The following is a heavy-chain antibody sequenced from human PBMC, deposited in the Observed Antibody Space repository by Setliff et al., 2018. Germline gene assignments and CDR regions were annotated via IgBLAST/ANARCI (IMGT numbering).Heavy chain of an antibody. CDR1: GFTFSSLW. D-gene: IGHD2-15*01. J-gene: IGHJ4*02. V-gene: IGHV3-30*02. CDR3: GKSRPMVVPGSVDS. CDR2: VRYDGSKE. Sequence: GGSLRLSCSASGFTFSSLWMAWVRQAPGKGLEWVTFVRYDGSKEYYADSVKGRFTVSRDNSKNTLYLQMNTLRAEDTAVYFCGKSRPMVVPGSVDSWGQGTLVTVSS.